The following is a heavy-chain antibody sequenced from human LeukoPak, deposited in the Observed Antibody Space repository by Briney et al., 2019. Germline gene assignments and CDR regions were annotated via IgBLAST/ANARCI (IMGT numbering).Heavy chain of an antibody. Sequence: SVKVSCKASGGTFSSYAISWVRQAPGQGLEWMGGIIPIFGTANYAQKFQGRVTITTDESTSTAYMELSSLRSEDTAVYYCARSAGLWSYYFEYWGQGTLVTVSS. CDR2: IIPIFGTA. CDR3: ARSAGLWSYYFEY. J-gene: IGHJ4*02. V-gene: IGHV1-69*05. CDR1: GGTFSSYA. D-gene: IGHD5-18*01.